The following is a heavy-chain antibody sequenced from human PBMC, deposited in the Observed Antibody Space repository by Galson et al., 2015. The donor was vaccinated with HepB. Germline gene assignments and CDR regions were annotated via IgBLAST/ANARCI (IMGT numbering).Heavy chain of an antibody. CDR1: GFTFSSYA. D-gene: IGHD6-13*01. CDR3: AKDRNPWYLIRTARGYGMDV. Sequence: SLRLSCAASGFTFSSYAMSWVRQAPGKGLEWVSAISGSGGSTYYADSVKGRFTISRDNSKNTLYLQMNSLRAEDTAVYYCAKDRNPWYLIRTARGYGMDVWGQGTTVTVSS. CDR2: ISGSGGST. V-gene: IGHV3-23*01. J-gene: IGHJ6*02.